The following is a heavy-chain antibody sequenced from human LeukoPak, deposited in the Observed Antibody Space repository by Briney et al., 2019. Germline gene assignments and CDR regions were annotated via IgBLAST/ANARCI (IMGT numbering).Heavy chain of an antibody. CDR3: ARDPDPESYSSGWFGVSGMDV. Sequence: ASVKVSCKASGGTFSSCAISWVRQAPGQGLEWMGGIIPIFGTANYAQKFQGRVTITADESTSTAYMELSSLRSEDTAVYYCARDPDPESYSSGWFGVSGMDVWGKGTTVTVSS. CDR1: GGTFSSCA. V-gene: IGHV1-69*01. J-gene: IGHJ6*04. CDR2: IIPIFGTA. D-gene: IGHD6-19*01.